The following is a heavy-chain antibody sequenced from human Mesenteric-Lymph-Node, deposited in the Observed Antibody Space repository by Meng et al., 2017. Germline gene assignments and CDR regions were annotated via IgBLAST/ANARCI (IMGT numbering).Heavy chain of an antibody. Sequence: QVQSQQVGAGLLEASETLSLTCAVYGGSLSGYYWSWIRQPPGKGLEWIGEINHSGNFKKKSSLESRVTISVDTSKNEFSLKLKSVTAADTAVYYCARERGGMASSTFLPFLDYWGQGSLVTVSS. CDR2: INHSGNF. CDR1: GGSLSGYY. J-gene: IGHJ4*02. D-gene: IGHD2/OR15-2a*01. V-gene: IGHV4-34*01. CDR3: ARERGGMASSTFLPFLDY.